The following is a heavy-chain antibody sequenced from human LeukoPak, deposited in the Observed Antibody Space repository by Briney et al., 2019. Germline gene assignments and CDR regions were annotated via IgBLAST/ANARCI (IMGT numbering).Heavy chain of an antibody. CDR3: ARGHLVGATFDY. CDR1: GFTFSSYA. V-gene: IGHV3-30*04. D-gene: IGHD1-26*01. J-gene: IGHJ4*02. CDR2: ISYDGSHK. Sequence: GGSLRLSCAASGFTFSSYAMHWVRQAPGKRLEWVALISYDGSHKYYADSVKGRFTISRDNAKNSLYLQMNSLRAEDTAVYYCARGHLVGATFDYWGQGTLVTVSS.